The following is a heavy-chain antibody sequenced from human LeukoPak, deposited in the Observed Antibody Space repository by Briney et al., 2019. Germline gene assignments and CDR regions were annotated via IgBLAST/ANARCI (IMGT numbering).Heavy chain of an antibody. Sequence: SQTLSLTCTVSGGSISSGGYYRSWIRQPPGKGLEWIGEINHSGSTNYNPSLKSRVTISVDTSKNQFSLKLSSVTAADTAVYYCATGRASGAYTHFDYWGQGTLVTVSS. CDR3: ATGRASGAYTHFDY. CDR1: GGSISSGGYY. J-gene: IGHJ4*02. D-gene: IGHD3-16*01. V-gene: IGHV4-30-2*01. CDR2: INHSGST.